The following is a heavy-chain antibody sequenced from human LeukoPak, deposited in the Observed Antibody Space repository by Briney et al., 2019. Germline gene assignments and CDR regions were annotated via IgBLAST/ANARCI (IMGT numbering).Heavy chain of an antibody. J-gene: IGHJ1*01. D-gene: IGHD6-13*01. V-gene: IGHV1-3*01. CDR3: ARDWQSAPYSSSWYEYFQH. CDR1: GYSFSNYA. CDR2: INAGNGNT. Sequence: ASVKVSCKASGYSFSNYAMHWVRQAPGQRLEWMGWINAGNGNTKYSQTLQGRVTINRDTSASTAYMELSGLRSEDTAVYYCARDWQSAPYSSSWYEYFQHWRQGTLVTVSS.